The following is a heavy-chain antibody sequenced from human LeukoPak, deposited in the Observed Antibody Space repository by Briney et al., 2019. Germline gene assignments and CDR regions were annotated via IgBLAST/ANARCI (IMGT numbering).Heavy chain of an antibody. J-gene: IGHJ6*04. Sequence: ASVKVSCKASGYTFTGYYMHWVRQAPGQGLEWMGWINPNSGGTNYAQKFQGWVTMTRETSISTAYMELSRLRSDDTAVYYCARAVITMVRGVSSYGMDVWGKGTTVTVSS. D-gene: IGHD3-10*01. CDR2: INPNSGGT. V-gene: IGHV1-2*04. CDR3: ARAVITMVRGVSSYGMDV. CDR1: GYTFTGYY.